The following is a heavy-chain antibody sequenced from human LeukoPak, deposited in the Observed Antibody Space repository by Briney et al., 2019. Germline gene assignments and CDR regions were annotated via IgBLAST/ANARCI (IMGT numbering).Heavy chain of an antibody. CDR2: INHRGDT. CDR3: ARGPTISETGYFDY. J-gene: IGHJ4*03. CDR1: GGSFSSYY. Sequence: SETLSLTCAVYGGSFSSYYWSWIRQSPGKGLDWIAEINHRGDTNYNPSVKSRVTISVDTSKNQFSLKVTSLTAADTAVYYCARGPTISETGYFDYWGQGTLVTVSS. D-gene: IGHD1-1*01. V-gene: IGHV4-34*01.